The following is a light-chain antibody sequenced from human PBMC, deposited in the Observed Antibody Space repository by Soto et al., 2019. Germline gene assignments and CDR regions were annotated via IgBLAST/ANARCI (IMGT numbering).Light chain of an antibody. CDR1: NSDVGGYDR. CDR3: CSSVGGPIWV. V-gene: IGLV2-23*02. Sequence: QSALTQPASXXXXXXXXXXXSCTGTNSDVGGYDRVSWYQQHPGKAPTLMIYEVNKRPSGVSNRFSGSKSGNTASLTISGLQAEDEADYYCCSSVGGPIWVFGGGTKLTVL. J-gene: IGLJ3*02. CDR2: EVN.